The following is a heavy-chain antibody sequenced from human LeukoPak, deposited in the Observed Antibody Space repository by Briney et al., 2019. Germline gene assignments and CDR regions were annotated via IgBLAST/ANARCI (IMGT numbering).Heavy chain of an antibody. CDR3: ARDIDDFPSYGMDV. CDR1: GFTFSSYS. J-gene: IGHJ6*02. V-gene: IGHV3-21*01. Sequence: GGSLRLSCAASGFTFSSYSMNWVRQAPGKGLEWVSSISSSSYIYYADSVKGRFTISRDNAKNSLYLQMNSLRAEDTAVYYCARDIDDFPSYGMDVWGQGTTVTVSS. D-gene: IGHD3-3*01. CDR2: ISSSSYI.